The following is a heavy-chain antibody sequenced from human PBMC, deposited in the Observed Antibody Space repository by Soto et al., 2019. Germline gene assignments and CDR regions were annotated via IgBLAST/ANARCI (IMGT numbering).Heavy chain of an antibody. V-gene: IGHV1-18*01. Sequence: QVHLVQSGAEVKKPGASVKVSCKGSGYGFTTYGITCVRQAPGQGLEWMAWSSAHKGNTNYAQKLQGRVTVNRDTSTSTAHMELRSMRSDDTAVYYCARGRYGDYWGQGAMVTVSS. CDR1: GYGFTTYG. D-gene: IGHD1-1*01. J-gene: IGHJ4*02. CDR2: SSAHKGNT. CDR3: ARGRYGDY.